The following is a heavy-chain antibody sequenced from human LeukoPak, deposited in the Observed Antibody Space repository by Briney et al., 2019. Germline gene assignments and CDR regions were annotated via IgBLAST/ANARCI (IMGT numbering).Heavy chain of an antibody. CDR2: IYYSGST. J-gene: IGHJ5*02. V-gene: IGHV4-39*01. CDR1: YS. Sequence: YSXXXXRQPPGKGLEWIGTIYYSGSTYYSPSLKSRVTISVDTSKNQFSLKLSSVTAADTAVYYCARHYGPWGQGTLVTVSS. CDR3: ARHYGP. D-gene: IGHD3-10*01.